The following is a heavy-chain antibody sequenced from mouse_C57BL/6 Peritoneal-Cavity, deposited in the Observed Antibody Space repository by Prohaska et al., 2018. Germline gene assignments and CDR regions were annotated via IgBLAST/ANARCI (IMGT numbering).Heavy chain of an antibody. J-gene: IGHJ2*01. V-gene: IGHV1-9*01. CDR1: GYTLTGYW. CDR3: ARGTTVPDFDY. D-gene: IGHD1-1*01. CDR2: ILPGTGST. Sequence: KLSCKATGYTLTGYWIEWVKQRPGHGLEWIGEILPGTGSTNYNEKVKGKATFTADTSSNTAYMQLSSLTTEDSAIYYCARGTTVPDFDYWGQGTTLTVSS.